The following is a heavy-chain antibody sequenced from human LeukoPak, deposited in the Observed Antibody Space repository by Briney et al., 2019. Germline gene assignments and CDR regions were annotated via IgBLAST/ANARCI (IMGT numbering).Heavy chain of an antibody. CDR3: ARGLYYDFWSGYSTAFDI. D-gene: IGHD3-3*01. J-gene: IGHJ3*02. Sequence: SETLSLTCAVYGGSFSGYYWSWIRQPPGKGREWMGEINHSGSTNYNPSLKSRVTISVDTSKNQFSLKPSSVTAADTAVYYCARGLYYDFWSGYSTAFDIWGQGTMVTVSS. CDR1: GGSFSGYY. CDR2: INHSGST. V-gene: IGHV4-34*01.